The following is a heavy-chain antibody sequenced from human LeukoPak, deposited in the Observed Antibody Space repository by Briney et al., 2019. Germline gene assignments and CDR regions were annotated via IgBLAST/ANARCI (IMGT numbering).Heavy chain of an antibody. CDR3: AREVAAGAFDI. D-gene: IGHD6-19*01. Sequence: ASVKVSCKASGYTFTGYYMRWVRQAPGQGLEWMGWINPNSGGTNYAQKFQGRVTMTRDTSISTAYMEQGRPRSDDTAVYYCAREVAAGAFDIWGQGTMVTASS. J-gene: IGHJ3*02. CDR2: INPNSGGT. V-gene: IGHV1-2*02. CDR1: GYTFTGYY.